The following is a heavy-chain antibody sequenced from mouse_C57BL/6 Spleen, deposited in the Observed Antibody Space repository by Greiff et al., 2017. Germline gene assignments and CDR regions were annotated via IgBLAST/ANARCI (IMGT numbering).Heavy chain of an antibody. D-gene: IGHD2-4*01. CDR3: ARGVYDYYWYFDV. Sequence: QVQLQQSGAELARPGASVKLSCKASGYTFTSYGISWVKQRTGQGLDWIGEIYPRSGNTYYNEKFTGKAPLTADKSSSTAYMELRSLTSEDSAVYFCARGVYDYYWYFDVWGTGTTVTVSS. CDR1: GYTFTSYG. CDR2: IYPRSGNT. V-gene: IGHV1-81*01. J-gene: IGHJ1*03.